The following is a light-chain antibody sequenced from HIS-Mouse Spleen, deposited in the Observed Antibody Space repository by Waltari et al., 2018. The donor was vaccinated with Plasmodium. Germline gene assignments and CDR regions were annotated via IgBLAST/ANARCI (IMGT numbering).Light chain of an antibody. CDR1: QGISSR. V-gene: IGKV1-5*03. Sequence: DIQMNQSPSTLSAPVGDRVTITCRGSQGISSRLAWYQQKPGKAPRLLIYNASSLDSGVPARFSGSGSGTEFTLTISSLQPDDFAAYYCQQYNSYSWTFGQGTRVEIK. J-gene: IGKJ1*01. CDR3: QQYNSYSWT. CDR2: NAS.